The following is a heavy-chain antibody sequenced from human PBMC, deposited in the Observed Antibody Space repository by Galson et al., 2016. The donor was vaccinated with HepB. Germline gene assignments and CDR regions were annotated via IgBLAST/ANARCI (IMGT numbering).Heavy chain of an antibody. J-gene: IGHJ5*02. Sequence: SLRLSCAASGFTFDAYGIHWVRQAPGKGLEWVAVISYDGSNKYYGDSVKGRFTISRDNSDNTLYLQMNSLRVEDTAVYYCARGGGITMVRGVMPGWFDPWGQGTLVTVSS. D-gene: IGHD3-10*01. CDR3: ARGGGITMVRGVMPGWFDP. CDR2: ISYDGSNK. V-gene: IGHV3-30*03. CDR1: GFTFDAYG.